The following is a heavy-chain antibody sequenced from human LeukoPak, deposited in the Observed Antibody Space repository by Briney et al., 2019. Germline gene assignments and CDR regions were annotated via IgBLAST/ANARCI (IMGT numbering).Heavy chain of an antibody. CDR1: GFSLTTSGVA. Sequence: ESGPTLVKPTQTLTLTCTFSGFSLTTSGVAVGWIRQPPGKALEWLTLICWDDDKRHSPSLKSRLTVTKDTSKNQVVLTVTNMDPVDTATYYCAYKAPTGWYRAWGQGTLVTVSS. CDR3: AYKAPTGWYRA. V-gene: IGHV2-5*02. D-gene: IGHD6-19*01. J-gene: IGHJ4*02. CDR2: ICWDDDK.